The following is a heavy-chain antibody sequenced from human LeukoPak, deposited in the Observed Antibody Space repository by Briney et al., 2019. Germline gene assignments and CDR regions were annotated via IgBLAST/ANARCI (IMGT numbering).Heavy chain of an antibody. Sequence: GGSPRLSCAASGFTFSSYAMHWVRQAPGKGLEWVAVISYDGSNKYYADSVKGRFTISRDNSKNTLYLQMNSLRAEDTAVYYCARDYYDSSGYSHWGQGTLVTASS. J-gene: IGHJ4*02. V-gene: IGHV3-30-3*01. CDR1: GFTFSSYA. D-gene: IGHD3-22*01. CDR2: ISYDGSNK. CDR3: ARDYYDSSGYSH.